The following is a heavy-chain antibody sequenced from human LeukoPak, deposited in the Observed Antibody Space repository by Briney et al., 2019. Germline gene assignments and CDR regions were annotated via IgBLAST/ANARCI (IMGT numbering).Heavy chain of an antibody. Sequence: GGSLRLSCAASGFTFSSYGMHWVRQAPGKGLEWVAVISYDGSNAYYADSVKGRFTISRDNSKNMLYLQMNSLRAEDTAVYYCARVRTYYGDVYFDYWGQGTLVTVSS. J-gene: IGHJ4*02. CDR2: ISYDGSNA. V-gene: IGHV3-30*03. CDR3: ARVRTYYGDVYFDY. D-gene: IGHD4-17*01. CDR1: GFTFSSYG.